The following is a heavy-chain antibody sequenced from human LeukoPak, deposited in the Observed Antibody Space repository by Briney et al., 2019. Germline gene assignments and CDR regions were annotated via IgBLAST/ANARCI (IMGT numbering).Heavy chain of an antibody. D-gene: IGHD3-22*01. CDR2: ISGSGGST. V-gene: IGHV3-23*01. Sequence: GGSLRLSCAASGFTFSSYAMSWVRQAPGKGLEWVSAISGSGGSTYYADSVKGRFTISRDNSKNTLYLQMNSLRAEDTAVYYCAKAPKQTYYYDSSGYSYWGQGTLVTVSS. CDR1: GFTFSSYA. J-gene: IGHJ4*02. CDR3: AKAPKQTYYYDSSGYSY.